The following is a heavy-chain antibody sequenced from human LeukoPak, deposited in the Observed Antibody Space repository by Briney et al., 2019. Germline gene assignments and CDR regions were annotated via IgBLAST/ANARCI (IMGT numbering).Heavy chain of an antibody. CDR2: IIPILGIA. D-gene: IGHD1-26*01. CDR3: ARGVGATGGFDY. V-gene: IGHV1-69*04. Sequence: SVKVSCKASGGTFSSYAISWVRQAPGQGLEWMGRIIPILGIANYAQKFQGRVTITADKSTSTAYMELSSLRSEDTAVYYCARGVGATGGFDYWGQGTLVTVSS. J-gene: IGHJ4*02. CDR1: GGTFSSYA.